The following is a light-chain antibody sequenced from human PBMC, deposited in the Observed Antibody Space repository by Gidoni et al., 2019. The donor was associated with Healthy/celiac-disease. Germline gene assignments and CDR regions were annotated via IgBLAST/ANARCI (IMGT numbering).Light chain of an antibody. CDR3: QAWDSSTVV. CDR2: QAS. Sequence: SYELTQPPSVSVSPGQTASITCSGDKLGDKYACWYQQKPGQSPVLVIYQASKRPSGIPERFPGSNSGNTVTLTISGTQAMDEADYYCQAWDSSTVVFGGGTKLTVL. CDR1: KLGDKY. J-gene: IGLJ2*01. V-gene: IGLV3-1*01.